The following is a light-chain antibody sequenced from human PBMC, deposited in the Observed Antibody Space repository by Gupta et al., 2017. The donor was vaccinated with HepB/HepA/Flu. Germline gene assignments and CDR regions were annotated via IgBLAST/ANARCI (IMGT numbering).Light chain of an antibody. J-gene: IGLJ2*01. CDR2: DDS. CDR1: NIGSKS. CDR3: QAWDSSSDQVG. V-gene: IGLV3-21*03. Sequence: SYVLTQPPSVSVAPGKTARITCGGNNIGSKSVHWYQQKPGQSPVLVVYDDSDRPSGRPERFSGSNSGNTATLTISRVEAVDEADYYCQAWDSSSDQVGCGGGTKLT.